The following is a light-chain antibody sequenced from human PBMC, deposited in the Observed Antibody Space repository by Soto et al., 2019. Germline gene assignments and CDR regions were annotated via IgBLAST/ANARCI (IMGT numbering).Light chain of an antibody. Sequence: PGERDTLSCRASQSVSSSYLSWCQQKPGQAPRLLIYDASTRATGIPARFSGSGSGTDLTLTISSLQPEDFTIYYCQQDYNLPTFGGGTKVEIK. V-gene: IGKV3D-7*01. CDR2: DAS. CDR1: QSVSSSY. CDR3: QQDYNLPT. J-gene: IGKJ4*01.